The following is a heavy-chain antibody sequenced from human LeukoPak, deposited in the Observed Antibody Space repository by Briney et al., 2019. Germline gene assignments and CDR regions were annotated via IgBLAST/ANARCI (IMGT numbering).Heavy chain of an antibody. CDR2: FYYSGST. J-gene: IGHJ3*02. V-gene: IGHV4-59*01. Sequence: SETRSLTCAVSGGSLTGYFWTWIRQPPGKGLEWIGHFYYSGSTYYNPSLESRVSISIDTSKTQFPLELNSVTGADTAVYYCARGFGGTYYTDGFGMSGEGALVTVSS. CDR1: GGSLTGYF. D-gene: IGHD1-26*01. CDR3: ARGFGGTYYTDGFGM.